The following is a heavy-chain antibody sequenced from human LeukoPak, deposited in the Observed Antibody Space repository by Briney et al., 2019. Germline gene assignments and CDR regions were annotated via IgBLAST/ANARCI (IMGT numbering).Heavy chain of an antibody. J-gene: IGHJ4*02. CDR2: ISYDGSNK. CDR1: GFTFSSYG. V-gene: IGHV3-30*18. Sequence: PGGSLRLSCAASGFTFSSYGIHWVRQAPGKGLEWVAVISYDGSNKYYADSVKGRFTISRDNSKNTLYLQMNSLRAEDTAVYYCAKPGSSGWSFDYWGQGTLVTVSS. D-gene: IGHD6-19*01. CDR3: AKPGSSGWSFDY.